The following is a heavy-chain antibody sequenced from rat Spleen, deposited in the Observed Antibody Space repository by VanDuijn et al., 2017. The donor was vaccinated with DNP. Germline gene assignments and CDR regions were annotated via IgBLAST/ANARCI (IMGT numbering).Heavy chain of an antibody. Sequence: EVQLVESGGGLVQPGRSLKLSCVASGFTFNNYWMTWIRQVPGKGLEWIASITSGAGTTYYPDSVKGRFTISRDNAKSSLYLQMDSLRSEDTATYYCTTVIYNNFDYWGQGVMVTVSS. J-gene: IGHJ2*01. CDR1: GFTFNNYW. CDR3: TTVIYNNFDY. D-gene: IGHD1-10*01. CDR2: ITSGAGTT. V-gene: IGHV5-31*01.